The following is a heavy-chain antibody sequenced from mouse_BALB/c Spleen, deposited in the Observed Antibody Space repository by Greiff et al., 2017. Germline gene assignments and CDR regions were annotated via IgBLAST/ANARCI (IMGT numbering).Heavy chain of an antibody. D-gene: IGHD2-3*01. Sequence: EVKLVESGGGLVKPGGSLKLSCAASGFTFSDYYMYWVRQTPEKRLEWVATISDGGSYTYYPDSVKGRFTISRDNAKNNLYLQMSSLKSEDTAMYYCARDSDGYYYAMDYWGQGTSVTVSS. CDR2: ISDGGSYT. CDR3: ARDSDGYYYAMDY. CDR1: GFTFSDYY. V-gene: IGHV5-4*02. J-gene: IGHJ4*01.